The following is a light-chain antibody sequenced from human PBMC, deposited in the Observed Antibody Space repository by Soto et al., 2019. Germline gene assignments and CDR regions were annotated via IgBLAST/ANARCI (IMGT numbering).Light chain of an antibody. CDR3: QQYESYPLT. J-gene: IGKJ4*01. V-gene: IGKV1-5*01. CDR1: QWSSRW. CDR2: DAS. Sequence: DIQMTQSPSILSASVGDRVTLTCRASQWSSRWLAWYQLKPGKAPRLLIYDASTLESGVPSRFSGSGSGTEFTLTISSLQPDEFATYCCQQYESYPLTFGGGTKV.